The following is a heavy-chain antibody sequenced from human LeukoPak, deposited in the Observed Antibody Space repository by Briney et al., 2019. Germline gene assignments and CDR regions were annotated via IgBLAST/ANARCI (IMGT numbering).Heavy chain of an antibody. J-gene: IGHJ4*02. D-gene: IGHD6-19*01. CDR1: GYTFTTYY. CDR3: ARVAGSIDY. V-gene: IGHV1-8*03. CDR2: MNPNSGYT. Sequence: ASVQVSCKASGYTFTTYYNNWLRQATAQALEWMGWMNPNSGYTGYAQKVQGRVTITRDTSISTAYMELSSLRSEDTVVYYCARVAGSIDYWGQGTLVTVSS.